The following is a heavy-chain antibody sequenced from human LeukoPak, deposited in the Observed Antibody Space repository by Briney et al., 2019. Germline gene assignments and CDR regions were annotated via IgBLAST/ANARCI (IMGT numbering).Heavy chain of an antibody. Sequence: SETLSLTCTVSGGSISSYYWSWIRQPAGKGLEWIGRIYTSGSTDYNPSLKSRVTISVDTSKNQFSLKLSSVTAADTAVYYCARVEEEGLLWFGELSPYMDVWGKGTTVTISS. CDR3: ARVEEEGLLWFGELSPYMDV. J-gene: IGHJ6*03. V-gene: IGHV4-4*07. D-gene: IGHD3-10*01. CDR1: GGSISSYY. CDR2: IYTSGST.